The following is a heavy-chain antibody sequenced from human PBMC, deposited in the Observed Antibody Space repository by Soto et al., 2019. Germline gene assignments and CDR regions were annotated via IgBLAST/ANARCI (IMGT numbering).Heavy chain of an antibody. CDR3: ARCRQYYDILTGSYYYYGMDV. V-gene: IGHV3-53*01. J-gene: IGHJ6*02. D-gene: IGHD3-9*01. Sequence: PGGSLRLSCAAPGFTVSSNYMSWVRQAPGKGLEWVSVIYSGGSTYYADSVKGRFTISRDNSKNTLYLQMNSLRAEDTAVYYCARCRQYYDILTGSYYYYGMDVWGQGTTVTVSS. CDR2: IYSGGST. CDR1: GFTVSSNY.